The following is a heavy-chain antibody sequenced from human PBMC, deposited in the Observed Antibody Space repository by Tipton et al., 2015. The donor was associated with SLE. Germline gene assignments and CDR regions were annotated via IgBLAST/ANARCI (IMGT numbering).Heavy chain of an antibody. V-gene: IGHV3-11*01. Sequence: SLRLSCAASGFTFSDYYMTWIRQAPGKGLEWVSYIRSSGGTIHYADSVKGRFTISRDNAKKSLYLQMNRLRAEDTAVYYCARERWVLTYWGQGTLVTVSS. CDR2: IRSSGGTI. J-gene: IGHJ4*02. CDR1: GFTFSDYY. D-gene: IGHD1-26*01. CDR3: ARERWVLTY.